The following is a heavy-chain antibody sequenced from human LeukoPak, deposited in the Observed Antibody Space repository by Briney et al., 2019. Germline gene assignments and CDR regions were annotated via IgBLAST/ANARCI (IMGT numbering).Heavy chain of an antibody. CDR3: RAQLAQLGVDWFDP. D-gene: IGHD5-24*01. Sequence: GESLKISCRVSGDGFHNYWIGWVRHMSGEGLQWVAIIHPSSSATHYSPSFQGRVSISDDKAITTAYLQWNSLRTSDTAICARRAQLAQLGVDWFDPWGQGTLVSLSS. CDR1: GDGFHNYW. CDR2: IHPSSSAT. J-gene: IGHJ5*02. V-gene: IGHV5-51*01.